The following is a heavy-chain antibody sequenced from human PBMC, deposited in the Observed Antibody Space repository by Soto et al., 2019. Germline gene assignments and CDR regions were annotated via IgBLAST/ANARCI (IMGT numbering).Heavy chain of an antibody. Sequence: ASVKVSCKASGYTFSTYDINWVRQATGQGLEWMGWMNPNSGNTGYAQKFQGRVTMTRNTSISTAYMELSSLRSDDTAVYYCARMAYDILAGPIPNWFDPWGQGTLVTVLL. CDR2: MNPNSGNT. V-gene: IGHV1-8*02. CDR3: ARMAYDILAGPIPNWFDP. D-gene: IGHD3-9*01. CDR1: GYTFSTYD. J-gene: IGHJ5*02.